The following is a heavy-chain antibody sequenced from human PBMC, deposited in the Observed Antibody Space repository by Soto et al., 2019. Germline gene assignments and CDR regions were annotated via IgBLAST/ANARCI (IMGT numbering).Heavy chain of an antibody. V-gene: IGHV4-34*01. CDR3: ARCPKYDILTGYYPLDY. Sequence: SETLSHPNTVYGGSFSGYYWSWIRQPPGKGLEWIGEINHSGSTNYNPSLKSRVTISVDTSKNQFSLKLSSVTAADTAVYYCARCPKYDILTGYYPLDYWGQGTLVIVS. CDR2: INHSGST. CDR1: GGSFSGYY. D-gene: IGHD3-9*01. J-gene: IGHJ4*02.